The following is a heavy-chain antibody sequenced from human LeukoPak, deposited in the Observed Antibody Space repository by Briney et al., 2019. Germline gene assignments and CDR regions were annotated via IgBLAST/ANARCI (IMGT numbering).Heavy chain of an antibody. Sequence: ASVKVSCKASGYTFTGYYMHWVRQAPGQGLEWMGWINPNSGGTNYAQKFQGWVTMTRDTSISIAYMELSRLRSDDTAVYYCARGGRVQLRYYYYYGMDVWGQGTTVTVSS. CDR2: INPNSGGT. CDR3: ARGGRVQLRYYYYYGMDV. J-gene: IGHJ6*02. D-gene: IGHD1-1*01. V-gene: IGHV1-2*04. CDR1: GYTFTGYY.